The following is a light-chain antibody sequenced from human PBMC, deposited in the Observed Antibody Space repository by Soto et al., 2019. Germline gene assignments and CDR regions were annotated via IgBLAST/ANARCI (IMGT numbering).Light chain of an antibody. V-gene: IGLV8-61*01. Sequence: QTVVTQEPSFSVSPGGTVTLTCGLSSGSVSTSYYPSWYQQTPGQAPRTLIYSTNTRSSGVPDRFSGSILGNKAALTITGAQADDESDYYCVLYMGSDVVFGGGTMLTVL. CDR2: STN. CDR3: VLYMGSDVV. CDR1: SGSVSTSYY. J-gene: IGLJ2*01.